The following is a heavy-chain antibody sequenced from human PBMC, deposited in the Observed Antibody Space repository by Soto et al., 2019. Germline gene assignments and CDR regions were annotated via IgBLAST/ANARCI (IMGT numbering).Heavy chain of an antibody. Sequence: EVHLLESGGGLVQPGESLRLSCGASGFTFSSCVMTWIRQAPGKGLEWVSSITHTGVSFYADSVKGGFTAYSDNSKNTMYLQMNNLRAEDTAVLYCAKGLINGRWYAADWGQGTLVTVSS. CDR3: AKGLINGRWYAAD. V-gene: IGHV3-23*01. D-gene: IGHD6-13*01. J-gene: IGHJ4*02. CDR2: ITHTGVS. CDR1: GFTFSSCV.